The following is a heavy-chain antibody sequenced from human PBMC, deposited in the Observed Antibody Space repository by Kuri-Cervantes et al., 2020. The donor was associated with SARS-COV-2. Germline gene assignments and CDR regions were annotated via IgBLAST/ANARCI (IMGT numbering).Heavy chain of an antibody. J-gene: IGHJ4*02. CDR2: ISYDGSNK. CDR1: GFTFSSYG. D-gene: IGHD5-18*01. Sequence: GESLKISCAASGFTFSSYGMHWVRQAPGKGLEWVAVISYDGSNKYYADSVKGRFTISRDNSKNTLYLQMNSLRAEDTAVYYCAREPWGYGPGGYWGQGTLVTVSS. CDR3: AREPWGYGPGGY. V-gene: IGHV3-30*03.